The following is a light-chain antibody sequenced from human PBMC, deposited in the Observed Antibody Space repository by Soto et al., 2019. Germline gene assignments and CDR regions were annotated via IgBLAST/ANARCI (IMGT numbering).Light chain of an antibody. CDR1: QSISSW. CDR2: DAS. CDR3: QQYNSSSPT. Sequence: DIQMTQSPSTLSASVGDRVTITCRASQSISSWLAWYQQKPGKAPKLLIYDASSLESGVPSRFSGSGSGTEFTLTISSLQPDDFATYYCQQYNSSSPTFGQGTKVEIK. J-gene: IGKJ1*01. V-gene: IGKV1-5*01.